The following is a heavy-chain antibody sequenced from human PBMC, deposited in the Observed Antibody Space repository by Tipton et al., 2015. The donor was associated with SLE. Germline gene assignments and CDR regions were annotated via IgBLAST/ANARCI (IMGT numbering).Heavy chain of an antibody. Sequence: TLSLTCAVYGGSFSGYYWSWIRQPPGKGLEWIGEINHSGSTNYNPSLKSRVTISVDTSKNQFSLKLSSVTAADTAVYYCARSGSLRFLEWFNWFDPWGQGTLVTVSS. CDR2: INHSGST. V-gene: IGHV4-34*01. CDR3: ARSGSLRFLEWFNWFDP. CDR1: GGSFSGYY. D-gene: IGHD3-3*01. J-gene: IGHJ5*02.